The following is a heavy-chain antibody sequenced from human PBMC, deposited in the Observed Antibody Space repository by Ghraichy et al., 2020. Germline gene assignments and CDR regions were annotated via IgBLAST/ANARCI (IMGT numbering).Heavy chain of an antibody. CDR2: IYYSGST. V-gene: IGHV4-61*01. Sequence: SETLSLTCTVSGGSVSSGSYYWSWIRQPPGKGLEWIGYIYYSGSTNYNPSLKSRVTISVDTSKNQFSLKLSSVTAADTAVYYCARGPDSSYYGMDVWGQGTTVTVSS. CDR3: ARGPDSSYYGMDV. D-gene: IGHD1-14*01. CDR1: GGSVSSGSYY. J-gene: IGHJ6*02.